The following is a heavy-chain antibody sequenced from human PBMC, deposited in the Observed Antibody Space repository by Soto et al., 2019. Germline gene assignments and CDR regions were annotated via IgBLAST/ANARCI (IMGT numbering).Heavy chain of an antibody. CDR1: GFTFPNYA. CDR3: AKEVPEWLPGYYFDY. J-gene: IGHJ4*02. D-gene: IGHD5-12*01. CDR2: ISGRGGTT. V-gene: IGHV3-23*01. Sequence: ELQLLESGGGLRQRGGSLSLSCAASGFTFPNYAMSWVRQAPGRGLGGGSAISGRGGTTNYADPVQGRFTISRDNSKNTLFLQLDSLRAEDTAVYYCAKEVPEWLPGYYFDYWGQGVLVAVSS.